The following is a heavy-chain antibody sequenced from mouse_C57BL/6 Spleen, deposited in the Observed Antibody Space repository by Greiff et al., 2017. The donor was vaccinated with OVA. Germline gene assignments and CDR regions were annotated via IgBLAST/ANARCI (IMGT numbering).Heavy chain of an antibody. V-gene: IGHV5-4*03. CDR1: GFTFSSYA. J-gene: IGHJ2*01. Sequence: EVKLVESGGGLVKPGGSLKLSCAASGFTFSSYAMSWVRQTPEKRLEWVATISDGGSYTYYPDNVKGRFTISRDNAKNNLYLQMSHLKSEDTAMYYCARARDYAFFDYWGQGTTLTVSS. CDR3: ARARDYAFFDY. D-gene: IGHD2-4*01. CDR2: ISDGGSYT.